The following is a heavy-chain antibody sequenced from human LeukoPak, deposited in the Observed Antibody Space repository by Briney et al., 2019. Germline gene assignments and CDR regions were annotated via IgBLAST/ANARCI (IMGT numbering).Heavy chain of an antibody. J-gene: IGHJ4*02. V-gene: IGHV4-39*01. D-gene: IGHD2-15*01. CDR2: IFYTGGT. Sequence: SETLSLTCTVSGGSIRSDGYFWAWIRQPPGKGLEWIVSIFYTGGTYYNPSLKSRVTISVDTSRNQFSLHVNSVTAADTAVYFCARRIVLVATANDVLDSWGQGTLVTVSS. CDR3: ARRIVLVATANDVLDS. CDR1: GGSIRSDGYF.